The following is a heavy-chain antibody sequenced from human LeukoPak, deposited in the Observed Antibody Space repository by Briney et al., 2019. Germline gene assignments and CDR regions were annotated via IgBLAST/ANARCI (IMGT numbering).Heavy chain of an antibody. D-gene: IGHD1-7*01. CDR3: GRVRGTTFLLSYMDV. CDR1: GFTISDHY. V-gene: IGHV3-72*01. Sequence: QAGGSMRLSCVASGFTISDHYMDWVRQPPGNGLEWVGRSRNKANRYATEYAASVKGRITISRDDSRNPLYLQMNSLKTEDTAVYYCGRVRGTTFLLSYMDVWGKGTTVTVSS. J-gene: IGHJ6*03. CDR2: SRNKANRYAT.